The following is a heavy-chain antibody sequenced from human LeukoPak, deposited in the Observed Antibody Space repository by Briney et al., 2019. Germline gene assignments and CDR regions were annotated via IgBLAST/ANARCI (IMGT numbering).Heavy chain of an antibody. CDR1: GVSFSGYY. J-gene: IGHJ5*02. D-gene: IGHD3-10*01. V-gene: IGHV4-34*01. Sequence: SETLSLTCAVYGVSFSGYYWSWIRQPPGKGLEWIGEINHSGSTNYNPSLKSRVTISVDTSKNPFSLKLSSVTAAETAVYHCARRGRLWFGELFSRTNWFDPWGQGTLVTVSS. CDR3: ARRGRLWFGELFSRTNWFDP. CDR2: INHSGST.